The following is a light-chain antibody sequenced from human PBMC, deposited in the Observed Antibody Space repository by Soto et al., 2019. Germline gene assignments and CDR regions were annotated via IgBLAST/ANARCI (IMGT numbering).Light chain of an antibody. Sequence: QSALTHPSSVYGSPGQSITIPCTGSINDIGGYNYVSWYQQHPGIAPKLVIYKVSDRPSGVSTRFSASKYGNTASLTISGLQAEDEADYYCSSYSTTTTPQWVFGGGTPLTVL. J-gene: IGLJ3*02. V-gene: IGLV2-14*01. CDR1: INDIGGYNY. CDR3: SSYSTTTTPQWV. CDR2: KVS.